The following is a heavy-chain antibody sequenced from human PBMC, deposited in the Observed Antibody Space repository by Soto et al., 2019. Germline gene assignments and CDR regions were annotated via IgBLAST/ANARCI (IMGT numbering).Heavy chain of an antibody. CDR1: GYTFSNFG. CDR2: ISGYNGNT. D-gene: IGHD5-18*01. CDR3: ARDKGYGFGWSSSSGMDV. Sequence: QVQLVQSGAEVMTPGASVKVSCKASGYTFSNFGLSWVRQAPGQGLEWMGWISGYNGNTNSAEKFQGRVTMTTDTSTSTAYMEVRSLTSDDTAVYYCARDKGYGFGWSSSSGMDVWGQGTMVTVSS. J-gene: IGHJ6*02. V-gene: IGHV1-18*01.